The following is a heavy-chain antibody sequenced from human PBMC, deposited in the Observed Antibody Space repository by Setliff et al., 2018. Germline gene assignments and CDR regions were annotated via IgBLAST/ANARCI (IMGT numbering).Heavy chain of an antibody. CDR2: IYPGDSDT. CDR1: GYIFTNYW. J-gene: IGHJ4*02. V-gene: IGHV5-51*01. CDR3: AIIDDAIMDLDY. Sequence: GESLKISCKDSGYIFTNYWIGWVRQMPGKGLEWMGIIYPGDSDTRYSPSFQGQVTISADKSINTAYLQWSSLKASDTAIYYCAIIDDAIMDLDYWGQGTLVTV. D-gene: IGHD3-16*01.